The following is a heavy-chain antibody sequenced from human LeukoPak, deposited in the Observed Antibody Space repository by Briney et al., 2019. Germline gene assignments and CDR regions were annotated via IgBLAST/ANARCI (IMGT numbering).Heavy chain of an antibody. CDR1: GGSISSYY. Sequence: SEXLSLTCTVSGGSISSYYWSWIRQPPGKGLEWIGYIYYSGSTNYNPSLTSRGTISVDTSKNQFSLKLSSVTAADTAVYYCASTNSGRLDAFDIWGQGTMVTVSS. D-gene: IGHD1-26*01. J-gene: IGHJ3*02. CDR3: ASTNSGRLDAFDI. CDR2: IYYSGST. V-gene: IGHV4-59*01.